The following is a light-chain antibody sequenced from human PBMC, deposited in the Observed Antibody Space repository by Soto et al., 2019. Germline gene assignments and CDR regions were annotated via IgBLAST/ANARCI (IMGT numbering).Light chain of an antibody. V-gene: IGKV3-11*01. CDR1: QYINTR. J-gene: IGKJ1*01. Sequence: EIVLTQSPATLSSFPCDRVTLSCRASQYINTRLAWYQHRPGQAPRLLIYQTSIRAAGIPARFSASGSGTDSTLTISDVQPEDFALYYCHQRQSWPRTFGQGTKVDIK. CDR3: HQRQSWPRT. CDR2: QTS.